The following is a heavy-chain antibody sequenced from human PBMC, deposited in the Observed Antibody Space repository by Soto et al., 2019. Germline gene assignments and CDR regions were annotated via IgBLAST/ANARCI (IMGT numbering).Heavy chain of an antibody. CDR3: AKSSSSSSGYKDYYYYGMDV. V-gene: IGHV3-23*01. CDR2: ISGSGYST. CDR1: GFTFSSYG. J-gene: IGHJ6*02. Sequence: PGGSLRLSCAASGFTFSSYGMHWVRQAPGKGLEWVTAISGSGYSTCYADSVKGRFAISRDNSKNTLYLQMNSLRAEDTAVYYCAKSSSSSSGYKDYYYYGMDVWGQGTTVTVSS. D-gene: IGHD6-6*01.